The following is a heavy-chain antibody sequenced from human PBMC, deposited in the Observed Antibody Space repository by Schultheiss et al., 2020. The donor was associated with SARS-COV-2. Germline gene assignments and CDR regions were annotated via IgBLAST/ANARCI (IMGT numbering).Heavy chain of an antibody. CDR2: ISYDGSNK. V-gene: IGHV3-30*04. Sequence: GGSLRLSCEASGFTFSSYAMHWVRQAPGKGLEWVAVISYDGSNKYYADSVKGRFTISRDNSKNTLYLQMNSLRAEDTAVYYCARALRSSDYYGFFDAFDILGQGTMVTVSS. D-gene: IGHD3-10*01. J-gene: IGHJ3*02. CDR3: ARALRSSDYYGFFDAFDI. CDR1: GFTFSSYA.